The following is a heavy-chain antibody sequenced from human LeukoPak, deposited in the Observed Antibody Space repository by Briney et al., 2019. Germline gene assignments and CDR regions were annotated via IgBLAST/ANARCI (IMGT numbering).Heavy chain of an antibody. CDR3: AGSNDYKYYYYGMDV. V-gene: IGHV4-59*08. Sequence: PSETLSLTCTVSGGSISSYYWSWIRQPPGKGLEWIGYIYYTGSTDYNPSLKSRVAISVDTFKNQFSLKLSSVTAADTAVYYCAGSNDYKYYYYGMDVWGQGTTVTVSS. D-gene: IGHD4-11*01. CDR2: IYYTGST. J-gene: IGHJ6*02. CDR1: GGSISSYY.